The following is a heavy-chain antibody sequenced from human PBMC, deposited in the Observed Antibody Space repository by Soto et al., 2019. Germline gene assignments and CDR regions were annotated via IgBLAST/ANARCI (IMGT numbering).Heavy chain of an antibody. Sequence: GGSLRLSCAASGFTFSSYSMNWVRQAPGKGLEWVSYISSSSSTIYYADSVKGRFTISRDKAKNSLYLQMNSLRDEDTAVYYCARDYYDSSGYYYYYYGMDVWGQGTTVTVSS. V-gene: IGHV3-48*02. CDR3: ARDYYDSSGYYYYYYGMDV. CDR2: ISSSSSTI. CDR1: GFTFSSYS. D-gene: IGHD3-22*01. J-gene: IGHJ6*02.